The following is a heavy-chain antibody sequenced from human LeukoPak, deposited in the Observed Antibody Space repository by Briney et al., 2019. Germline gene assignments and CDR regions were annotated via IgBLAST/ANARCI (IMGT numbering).Heavy chain of an antibody. V-gene: IGHV4-61*02. D-gene: IGHD2-2*01. CDR1: GGSITTGSYY. CDR2: TYTTGNT. J-gene: IGHJ3*01. CDR3: ARAPTSSTSSSSPFGL. Sequence: SETLSLTCTVSGGSITTGSYYWMWIRQPAGKGLEWIGPTYTTGNTDYNPSLKSRVTISVDTSNNQFSLRLTSVTAADTAVYYCARAPTSSTSSSSPFGLWGQGTMVTVSS.